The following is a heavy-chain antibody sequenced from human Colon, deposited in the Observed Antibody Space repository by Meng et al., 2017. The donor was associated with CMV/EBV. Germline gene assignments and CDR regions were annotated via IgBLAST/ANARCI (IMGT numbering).Heavy chain of an antibody. V-gene: IGHV3-21*01. Sequence: GESLKISCVVSEFSFSSHSMNWVRQAPGKGLEWVASISPTSSYMYYADSLKGRFTISRDNAKNSLYLQMNSLRAEDTAVYYCANQMPWNYYYGMDLWGQGTTVTSP. D-gene: IGHD2-2*01. CDR3: ANQMPWNYYYGMDL. CDR2: ISPTSSYM. CDR1: EFSFSSHS. J-gene: IGHJ6*02.